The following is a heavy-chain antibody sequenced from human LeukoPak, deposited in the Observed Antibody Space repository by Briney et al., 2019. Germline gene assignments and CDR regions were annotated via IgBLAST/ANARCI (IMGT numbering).Heavy chain of an antibody. Sequence: GGSLRLSCAASGFTFSSSGMHWVRQAPGKGLEWVAFIRYDGSNKDYGDSVKGRFTTSRDNSKNTLYLQMNGLRAEDTAVYYCVKVGLVAARPNNFDYWGQGTLVTVSS. J-gene: IGHJ4*02. D-gene: IGHD3/OR15-3a*01. CDR1: GFTFSSSG. CDR2: IRYDGSNK. CDR3: VKVGLVAARPNNFDY. V-gene: IGHV3-30*02.